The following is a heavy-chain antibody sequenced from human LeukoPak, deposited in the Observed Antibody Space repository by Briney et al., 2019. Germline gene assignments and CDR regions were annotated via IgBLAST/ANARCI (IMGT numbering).Heavy chain of an antibody. Sequence: SETLSLTCTVSGGSISSSSYYWSWIRQPPGKGLEWIGYIYYSGSTNYNPSLKSRVTISVDTSKNQFSLKLSSVTAADTAVYYCARDIGLYYYDSSGYYGPYFDYWGQGTLVTVSS. V-gene: IGHV4-61*01. D-gene: IGHD3-22*01. CDR2: IYYSGST. J-gene: IGHJ4*02. CDR3: ARDIGLYYYDSSGYYGPYFDY. CDR1: GGSISSSSYY.